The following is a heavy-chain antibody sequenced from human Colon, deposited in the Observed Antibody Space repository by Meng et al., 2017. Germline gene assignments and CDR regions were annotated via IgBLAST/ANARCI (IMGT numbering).Heavy chain of an antibody. Sequence: QVQLQESGPGLVKPSQTLSLTCTGSGDSISSGNHYWSWSRQHPGKGLEWIGYFYFSGNTYYNPSLKSRVTISVDTSKNQFSLNLRSVTAADTAVYYCARYYYDSSGVTYFDPWGQGTLVTVSS. CDR1: GDSISSGNHY. CDR2: FYFSGNT. CDR3: ARYYYDSSGVTYFDP. J-gene: IGHJ5*02. V-gene: IGHV4-31*03. D-gene: IGHD3-22*01.